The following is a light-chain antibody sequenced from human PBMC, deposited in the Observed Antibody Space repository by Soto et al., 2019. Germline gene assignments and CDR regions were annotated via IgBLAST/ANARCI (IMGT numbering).Light chain of an antibody. CDR3: ASWDDRLGAVI. V-gene: IGLV1-47*02. J-gene: IGLJ2*01. CDR2: SNN. CDR1: SSNIGGTNY. Sequence: QSALPQPPSASGTPGQRVFISCSGSSSNIGGTNYAYWYQQLPGAAPKLLMHSNNLRPSGVPERISGSKSGTSASLAISGLRSEDEAVYYCASWDDRLGAVIFGGGTKVTVL.